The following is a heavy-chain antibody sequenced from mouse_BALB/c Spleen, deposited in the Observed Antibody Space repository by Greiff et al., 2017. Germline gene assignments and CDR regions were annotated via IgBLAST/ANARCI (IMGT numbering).Heavy chain of an antibody. Sequence: QVHVKQSGAELVRPGTSVKVSCKASGYAFTNYLIEWVKQRPGQGLEWIGVINPGSGGTNYNEKFKGKATLTADKSSSTAYMQLSSLTSDDSAVYFCARSTMITTSYFDVWGAGTTVTVSS. CDR2: INPGSGGT. V-gene: IGHV1-54*01. CDR3: ARSTMITTSYFDV. J-gene: IGHJ1*01. D-gene: IGHD2-4*01. CDR1: GYAFTNYL.